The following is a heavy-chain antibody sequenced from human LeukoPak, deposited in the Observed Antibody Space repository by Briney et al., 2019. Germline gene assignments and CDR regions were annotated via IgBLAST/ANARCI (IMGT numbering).Heavy chain of an antibody. Sequence: GGSLRLSCAGSGFSFGSYSMNWVRQSPGKGLEWVSSISSSVYMYYADSVKGRFTISRDNAKNSLYLQMNSLRGEDTAVYYCARNHYYASGSSDIWGLGTMVTVSS. D-gene: IGHD3-10*01. CDR2: ISSSVYM. J-gene: IGHJ3*02. CDR1: GFSFGSYS. CDR3: ARNHYYASGSSDI. V-gene: IGHV3-21*01.